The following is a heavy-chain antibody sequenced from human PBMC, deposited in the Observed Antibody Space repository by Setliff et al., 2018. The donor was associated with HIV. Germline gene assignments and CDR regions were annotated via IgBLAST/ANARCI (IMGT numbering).Heavy chain of an antibody. D-gene: IGHD3-16*01. J-gene: IGHJ4*02. CDR3: AHSLLGAPMIDY. CDR2: AYHSGRA. CDR1: GYSISSGYS. V-gene: IGHV4-38-2*01. Sequence: SETLSLTCAVSGYSISSGYSWGWVRQPPGKELEWIGNAYHSGRAFYNPSLESRVTMSIDSSKNLFSLRLDSVTAADSAFYFCAHSLLGAPMIDYWGQGMLVTVSS.